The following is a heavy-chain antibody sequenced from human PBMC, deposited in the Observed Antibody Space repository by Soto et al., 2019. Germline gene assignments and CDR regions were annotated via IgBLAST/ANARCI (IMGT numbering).Heavy chain of an antibody. CDR1: GGSISSSSYY. CDR3: ARRVTTYLDY. Sequence: ASETLSLTCTVSGGSISSSSYYWGWIRQPPGKGLEWIGSIYYSGSTYYNPSLKSRVTISVDTSKNQFSLKLSSVTAADTAVYYCARRVTTYLDYWGQGTLVTRLL. J-gene: IGHJ4*02. D-gene: IGHD4-17*01. V-gene: IGHV4-39*01. CDR2: IYYSGST.